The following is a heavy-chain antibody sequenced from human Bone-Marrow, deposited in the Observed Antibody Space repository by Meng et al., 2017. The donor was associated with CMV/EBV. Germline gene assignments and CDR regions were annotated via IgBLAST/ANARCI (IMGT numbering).Heavy chain of an antibody. D-gene: IGHD2-21*01. CDR3: AKGLVVYWYFDL. J-gene: IGHJ2*01. Sequence: GGSLRLSCAASGFTFDDYAMHWVRQAPGKGLEWVSGISWNSGRIGYADSVKVRFTISRDNAKNSLYLQMNSLRAEDTALYYCAKGLVVYWYFDLWGRGTLVTVSS. V-gene: IGHV3-9*01. CDR2: ISWNSGRI. CDR1: GFTFDDYA.